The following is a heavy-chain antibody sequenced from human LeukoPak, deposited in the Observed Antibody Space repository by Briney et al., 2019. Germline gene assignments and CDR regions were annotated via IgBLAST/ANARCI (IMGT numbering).Heavy chain of an antibody. Sequence: GRSLRLSCAASGFTFSAYAMHWVRQLPGKGLEWVSGINGNSAAIGYAASVKGRFTVSRDNARNSLYLQMNTLRAEDTAVYYCARDRETYYYDSSGYAPDFDSWGQGTLVTVSS. CDR2: INGNSAAI. CDR1: GFTFSAYA. J-gene: IGHJ4*02. V-gene: IGHV3-9*01. D-gene: IGHD3-22*01. CDR3: ARDRETYYYDSSGYAPDFDS.